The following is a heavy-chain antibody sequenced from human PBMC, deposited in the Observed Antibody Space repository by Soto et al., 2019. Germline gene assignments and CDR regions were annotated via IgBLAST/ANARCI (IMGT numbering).Heavy chain of an antibody. CDR1: GGTFSIYA. CDR2: IIPIFGTA. D-gene: IGHD3-10*01. CDR3: ARVGRRSRYFDP. Sequence: GASVKVSCTASGGTFSIYAISWVRQAPGQGLEWMGGIIPIFGTANYAQKFQGRVTITADESTSTAYMELSSLRSEDTAVYYCARVGRRSRYFDPWGQGTLVTVSS. V-gene: IGHV1-69*13. J-gene: IGHJ4*02.